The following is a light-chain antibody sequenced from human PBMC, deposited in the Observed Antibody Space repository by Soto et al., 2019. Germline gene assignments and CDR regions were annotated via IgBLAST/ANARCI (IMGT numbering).Light chain of an antibody. J-gene: IGLJ1*01. CDR3: ASWDTSLRAGV. CDR1: SSNIGSNS. Sequence: QSVLTQPPSVSAAPGQKVTISCSGSSSNIGSNSVSWYQQLPGTAPKLLICDNDKRPLGIPDRFSGSKSGPSATLGITGLQTGDEADYYCASWDTSLRAGVFGAGTKLTVL. V-gene: IGLV1-51*01. CDR2: DND.